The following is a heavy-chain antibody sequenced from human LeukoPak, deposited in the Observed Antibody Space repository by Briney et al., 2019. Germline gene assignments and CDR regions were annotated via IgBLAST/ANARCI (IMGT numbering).Heavy chain of an antibody. CDR2: IYPGDSDT. V-gene: IGHV5-51*01. Sequence: GESLKISCQSSGYSFAKYWIGWVRQMPEKGPEWMGIIYPGDSDTRYGPSLQGQITISADKTRNTAYLQWGSLKASDTAMYFCARDWNTARRFDYWGQGTLVTVSS. J-gene: IGHJ4*02. CDR3: ARDWNTARRFDY. CDR1: GYSFAKYW. D-gene: IGHD5-18*01.